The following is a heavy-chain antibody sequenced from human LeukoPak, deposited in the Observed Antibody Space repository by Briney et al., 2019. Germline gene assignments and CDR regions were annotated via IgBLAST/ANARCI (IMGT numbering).Heavy chain of an antibody. V-gene: IGHV3-23*01. CDR1: GFTFISYA. CDR3: AKHGYCSGISCFFDF. CDR2: ISGSGPYT. J-gene: IGHJ4*02. D-gene: IGHD2-2*03. Sequence: GGSLRLSCAAPGFTFISYAMSWVRQAPGKGLEWVSGISGSGPYTYYTESLKGRLTISRDSSKNTLYLPMNSLRAEDTALYYCAKHGYCSGISCFFDFWGQGTLVTVSS.